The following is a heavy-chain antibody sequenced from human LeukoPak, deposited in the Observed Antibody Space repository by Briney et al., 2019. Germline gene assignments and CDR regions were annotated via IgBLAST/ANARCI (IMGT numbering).Heavy chain of an antibody. CDR2: INHSGST. CDR1: GGSFSGYY. D-gene: IGHD3-22*01. Sequence: SETLSLTCAVYGGSFSGYYWSWIRQPPGKGLEWIGEINHSGSTNYNPSLKSRVTISVDTSKNQFSLKLSSVTAADTAAYYCARHIRRPHYYDSSGYPRGFDPWGQGTLVTVSS. V-gene: IGHV4-34*01. J-gene: IGHJ5*02. CDR3: ARHIRRPHYYDSSGYPRGFDP.